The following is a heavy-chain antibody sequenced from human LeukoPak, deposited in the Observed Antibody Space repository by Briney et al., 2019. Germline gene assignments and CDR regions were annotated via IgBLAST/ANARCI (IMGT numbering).Heavy chain of an antibody. V-gene: IGHV3-30*02. D-gene: IGHD2-2*01. Sequence: GGSLRLSCAASGFTFSSYGMHWVPQAPGKGLEWVAFIRYDGSNKYYADSVKGRFTISRDNSKNTLYLQMNSIRAEDTAVYCCAITARDWSSTSCDVFDMWGEGTMVTVSS. CDR2: IRYDGSNK. J-gene: IGHJ3*02. CDR1: GFTFSSYG. CDR3: AITARDWSSTSCDVFDM.